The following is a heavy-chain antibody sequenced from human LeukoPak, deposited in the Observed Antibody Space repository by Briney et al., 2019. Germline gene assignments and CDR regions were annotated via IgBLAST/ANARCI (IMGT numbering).Heavy chain of an antibody. D-gene: IGHD4-23*01. J-gene: IGHJ4*02. Sequence: PSETLSLTCAVYGGSFSGYYWSWTRQPPGKGLEWIGEINHSGSTNYNPSLKSRVTISVDTSKNQFSLKLSSVTAADTAVYYCARSSPPTVVTLNYWGQGTLVTVSS. CDR2: INHSGST. CDR1: GGSFSGYY. V-gene: IGHV4-34*01. CDR3: ARSSPPTVVTLNY.